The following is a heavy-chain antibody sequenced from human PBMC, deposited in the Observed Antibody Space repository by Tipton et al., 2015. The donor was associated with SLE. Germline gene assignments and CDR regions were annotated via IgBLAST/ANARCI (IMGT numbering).Heavy chain of an antibody. V-gene: IGHV3-9*01. CDR1: GFKFDDYA. J-gene: IGHJ2*01. Sequence: SLRLSCAASGFKFDDYAMHWVRQAPGKGLEWVSGITWDSGRINYADSVKGRFTISRDTSKNTLYLQLKSLRVEDTAIYYCAKVGTDWYFDLWGRGTLVTVSS. D-gene: IGHD1/OR15-1a*01. CDR3: AKVGTDWYFDL. CDR2: ITWDSGRI.